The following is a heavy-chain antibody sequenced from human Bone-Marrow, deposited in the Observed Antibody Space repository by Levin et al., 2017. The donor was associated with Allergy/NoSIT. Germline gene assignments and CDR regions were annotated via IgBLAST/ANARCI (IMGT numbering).Heavy chain of an antibody. D-gene: IGHD3-22*01. CDR3: AREKVTMMVEIIESSFDF. CDR1: EFTFSTYA. V-gene: IGHV3-30-3*01. Sequence: LSLTCAASEFTFSTYAMHWVRQAPGKGLEWVAVISSDGSKEHYADSVKGRFTIFRDNSKNTLYLQMNSLRREDTAMYYCAREKVTMMVEIIESSFDFWGQGTLVTVSS. J-gene: IGHJ4*02. CDR2: ISSDGSKE.